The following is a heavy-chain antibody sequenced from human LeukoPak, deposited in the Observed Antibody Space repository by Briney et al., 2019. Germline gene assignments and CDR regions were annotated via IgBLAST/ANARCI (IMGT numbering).Heavy chain of an antibody. V-gene: IGHV1-2*02. D-gene: IGHD3-3*01. CDR2: INPNSGGT. CDR1: GYTFTGYY. Sequence: GASVKVSCKASGYTFTGYYMHWVRQAPGQGLEWMGWINPNSGGTNYAQKFQGRVTMTRDTSISTAYMELSRLRSDDTAVYYCARSYYDFWSGYSSYYFDYWGQGTLVTVSS. J-gene: IGHJ4*02. CDR3: ARSYYDFWSGYSSYYFDY.